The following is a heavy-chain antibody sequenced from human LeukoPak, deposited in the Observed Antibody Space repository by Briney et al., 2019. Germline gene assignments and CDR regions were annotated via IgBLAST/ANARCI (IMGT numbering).Heavy chain of an antibody. CDR2: INHSGST. D-gene: IGHD2-2*01. J-gene: IGHJ4*02. Sequence: SETLSLTCAVYGGSFSGYYWSWIRKPPGKGLEWIGEINHSGSTNYNPSLKSRVTISVDTSKNQFSLKLSSVTAADTAVYYCARGPAGGYWGQGTLVTVSS. V-gene: IGHV4-34*01. CDR1: GGSFSGYY. CDR3: ARGPAGGY.